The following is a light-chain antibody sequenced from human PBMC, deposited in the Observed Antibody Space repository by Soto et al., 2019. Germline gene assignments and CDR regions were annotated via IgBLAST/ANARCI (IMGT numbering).Light chain of an antibody. CDR1: QSLLHSNGYNY. J-gene: IGKJ5*01. V-gene: IGKV2-28*01. CDR3: MQARQTPIT. CDR2: LGS. Sequence: DIVMTQSPLSLPVTPGEPASISCRSSQSLLHSNGYNYLDWYLQKPGQSPQLLIYLGSNRASGVPERFSGSGSGTDFTLKIRRVEAEDVGVYYCMQARQTPITFGQWTRLEIK.